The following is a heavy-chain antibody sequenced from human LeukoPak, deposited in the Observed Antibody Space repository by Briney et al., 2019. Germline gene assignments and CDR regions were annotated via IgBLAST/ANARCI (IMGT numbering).Heavy chain of an antibody. Sequence: GGSLRLSCAASGFTFSSYAMHWVRQAPGKGLEWVAVISYDGSNKYYADSVKGRFTISRDNSKNTLYLQMNSLRAEDTAVYYCARGHGSGGYYPSWYYGMDVWGQGTTVTVSS. CDR3: ARGHGSGGYYPSWYYGMDV. V-gene: IGHV3-30*04. D-gene: IGHD3-10*01. J-gene: IGHJ6*02. CDR1: GFTFSSYA. CDR2: ISYDGSNK.